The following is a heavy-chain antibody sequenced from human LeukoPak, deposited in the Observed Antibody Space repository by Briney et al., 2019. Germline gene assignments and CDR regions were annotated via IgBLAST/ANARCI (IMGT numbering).Heavy chain of an antibody. J-gene: IGHJ6*03. Sequence: ASVTVSCKASGYTFTSYGISWVRQAPGQGLEWMGWISAYNGNTNYAQKLQGRVTITTDTSTSTAYMELRSLRSDDTAVYYCARDLPDIVVVPAASQLRFLEWLSPMDVWGKGTTVTVSS. CDR3: ARDLPDIVVVPAASQLRFLEWLSPMDV. CDR1: GYTFTSYG. CDR2: ISAYNGNT. D-gene: IGHD2-2*01. V-gene: IGHV1-18*01.